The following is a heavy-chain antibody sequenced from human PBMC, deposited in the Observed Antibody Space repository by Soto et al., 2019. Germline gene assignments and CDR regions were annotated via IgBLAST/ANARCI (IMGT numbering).Heavy chain of an antibody. CDR3: ARAVTMIANHHPSAFDI. D-gene: IGHD3-22*01. V-gene: IGHV4-31*03. J-gene: IGHJ3*02. CDR1: GGSISSGGYY. CDR2: IYYSGST. Sequence: SETLSLTCTVSGGSISSGGYYWSWIRQHPGKGLEWIGYIYYSGSTYYNPSLKSRVTISVDTSKNQFSLKLSSVTAADTAVYYCARAVTMIANHHPSAFDIWGQGTMVS.